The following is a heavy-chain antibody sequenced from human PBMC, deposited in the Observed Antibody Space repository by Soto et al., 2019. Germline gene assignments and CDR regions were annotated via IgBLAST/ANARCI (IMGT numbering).Heavy chain of an antibody. D-gene: IGHD3-16*01. CDR2: IFYSGNT. CDR1: GVSISRGVYY. Sequence: QVHLQQSGPGLVKPSQTLSLTCTFSGVSISRGVYYWSWFRQHPGEVLEWIGYIFYSGNTYYSPSLKSFVTTSLDKSKNQFSLKLSSVTAADTAVYYCARGGWSNSSYYFDSWGQGSLVTVSS. J-gene: IGHJ4*02. CDR3: ARGGWSNSSYYFDS. V-gene: IGHV4-31*01.